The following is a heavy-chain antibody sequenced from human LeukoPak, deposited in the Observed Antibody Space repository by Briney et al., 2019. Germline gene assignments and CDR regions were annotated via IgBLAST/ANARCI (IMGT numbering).Heavy chain of an antibody. V-gene: IGHV4-59*08. Sequence: PSETLSLTCTVSGGSIRNYYCSWIRQPPGKGLEWVGYIYYSGSTSYNPSLKSRVTISVDTSKNQFSLKLSSVTAADTAVYYCARHLTGPGTYTPGLVMDVSGQGTTVTASS. D-gene: IGHD3-9*01. J-gene: IGHJ6*02. CDR1: GGSIRNYY. CDR2: IYYSGST. CDR3: ARHLTGPGTYTPGLVMDV.